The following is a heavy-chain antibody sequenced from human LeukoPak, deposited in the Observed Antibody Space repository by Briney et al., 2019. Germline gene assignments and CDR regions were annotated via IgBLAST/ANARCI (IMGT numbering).Heavy chain of an antibody. CDR2: IYDRQIS. V-gene: IGHV4-59*08. CDR1: GGSISAYD. J-gene: IGHJ6*02. Sequence: PSDPLSLTCTVSGGSISAYDWSWLRQPPGKGLEWIGNIYDRQISSYNPSLKSRVTISLDTSQHQLSLDLSSVTAADTAVYYCARHSLVFYGSGSYFLNSMDVWGQGTTVTVSS. CDR3: ARHSLVFYGSGSYFLNSMDV. D-gene: IGHD3-10*01.